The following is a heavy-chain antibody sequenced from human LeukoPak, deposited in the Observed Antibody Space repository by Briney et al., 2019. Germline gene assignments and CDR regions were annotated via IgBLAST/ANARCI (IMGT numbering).Heavy chain of an antibody. CDR3: ARVSDPTYDFWGGYYISEYFQH. CDR2: IYYSGST. Sequence: SETLSLTCTVSGGSISSHYWSWIRQPPGKGLEWIGYIYYSGSTNYNPSLKSRVTISVDTSKNQFSLKLSSVTAADTAVYYCARVSDPTYDFWGGYYISEYFQHWGQGTLVTVSS. J-gene: IGHJ1*01. V-gene: IGHV4-59*11. CDR1: GGSISSHY. D-gene: IGHD3-3*01.